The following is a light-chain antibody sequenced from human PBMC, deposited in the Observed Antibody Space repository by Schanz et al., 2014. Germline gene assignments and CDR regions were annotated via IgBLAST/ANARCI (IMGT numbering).Light chain of an antibody. J-gene: IGKJ1*01. CDR1: QSVSSF. CDR3: QQYNTWPPTLT. Sequence: EIVLTQSPPTLSLSPGERATLSCRASQSVSSFLAWYQQKPGQAPRLLIYDASNRATGIPARFSGSGSGTEFTLTISSLQSEDFAVYYCQQYNTWPPTLTFGQGTRVEIK. V-gene: IGKV3-11*01. CDR2: DAS.